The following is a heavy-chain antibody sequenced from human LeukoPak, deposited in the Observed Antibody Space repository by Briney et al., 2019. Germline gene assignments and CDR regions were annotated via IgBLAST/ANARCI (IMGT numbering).Heavy chain of an antibody. V-gene: IGHV3-23*01. J-gene: IGHJ1*01. CDR2: ISGSGGST. CDR3: AEYVEGAEYFQH. CDR1: GFTFSSYG. D-gene: IGHD3-10*02. Sequence: GGSLRLSCAASGFTFSSYGMSWVRQAPGKGLEWVSGISGSGGSTYYADSVKGRFTISRDNYKNTLYLRTNSLRAENTAVYYCAEYVEGAEYFQHWGQGTMVTVSS.